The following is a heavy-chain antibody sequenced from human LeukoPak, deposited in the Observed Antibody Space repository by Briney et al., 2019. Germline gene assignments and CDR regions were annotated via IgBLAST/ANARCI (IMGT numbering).Heavy chain of an antibody. D-gene: IGHD6-13*01. CDR3: AKAHDSSSWAFDY. CDR2: ISGSGGST. CDR1: GFTFRSYA. Sequence: PGGSLRLSCAASGFTFRSYAMSWVRQAPGKGLEWVSTISGSGGSTYYADSVKGRFTISRDNSKNTLYLQMNSLRAEDTAVYYCAKAHDSSSWAFDYWGQGTLVTVSS. J-gene: IGHJ4*02. V-gene: IGHV3-23*01.